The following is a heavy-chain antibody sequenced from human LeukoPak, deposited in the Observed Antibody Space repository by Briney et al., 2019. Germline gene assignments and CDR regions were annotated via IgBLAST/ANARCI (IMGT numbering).Heavy chain of an antibody. D-gene: IGHD3-22*01. CDR2: ISGSGGST. V-gene: IGHV3-23*01. CDR1: GFTVSSNY. J-gene: IGHJ4*02. CDR3: AKVGAYYDSSGYYYFDY. Sequence: GGSLRLSCAASGFTVSSNYMSWVRQAPGKGLEWVSAISGSGGSTYYADSVKGRFTISRDNSKNTLYLQMNSLRAEDTAVYYCAKVGAYYDSSGYYYFDYWGQGTLVTVSS.